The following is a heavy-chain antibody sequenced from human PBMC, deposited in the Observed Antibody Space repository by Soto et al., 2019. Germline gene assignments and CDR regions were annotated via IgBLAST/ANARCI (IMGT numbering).Heavy chain of an antibody. CDR2: IYYSGST. Sequence: QVQLQESGPGLVKPSQTLSLTCTVSGGSISSGGYYWSWIRQHPGKGLEWLGYIYYSGSTYYNPSLKSRVTISVDTSKNQFSLKLSSVTAADTAVYSCARSVSRRITMIVVATIDAFDIWGQGTMVTVSS. V-gene: IGHV4-31*03. CDR3: ARSVSRRITMIVVATIDAFDI. CDR1: GGSISSGGYY. J-gene: IGHJ3*02. D-gene: IGHD3-22*01.